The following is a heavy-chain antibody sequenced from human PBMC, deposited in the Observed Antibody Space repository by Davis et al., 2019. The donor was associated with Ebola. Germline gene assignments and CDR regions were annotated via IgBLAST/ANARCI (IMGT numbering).Heavy chain of an antibody. D-gene: IGHD5-24*01. J-gene: IGHJ4*02. V-gene: IGHV1-18*01. CDR3: ARRDGFDFDY. Sequence: ASVKVSCKASGYTFTSYVISWVRQAPGQGLEWMGGISPYKDDTNYAQKFQGRVTMTTDTSTSTAYMELRSLRSDDTAVYYCARRDGFDFDYWGRGTLVTVSS. CDR1: GYTFTSYV. CDR2: ISPYKDDT.